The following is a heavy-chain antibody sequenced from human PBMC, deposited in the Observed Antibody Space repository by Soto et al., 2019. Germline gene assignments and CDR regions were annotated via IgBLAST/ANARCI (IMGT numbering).Heavy chain of an antibody. CDR3: ARLYGDYDY. V-gene: IGHV4-39*01. CDR2: IYYSGST. Sequence: ETHSHTCTFSGVSIISSSYYWGWIRQPPGKGLEWIGSIYYSGSTYYNPSLKSRVTISVDTSKNQFSLKLSSVTAADPAVYYCARLYGDYDYWGQGTLVTVSS. D-gene: IGHD4-17*01. CDR1: GVSIISSSYY. J-gene: IGHJ4*02.